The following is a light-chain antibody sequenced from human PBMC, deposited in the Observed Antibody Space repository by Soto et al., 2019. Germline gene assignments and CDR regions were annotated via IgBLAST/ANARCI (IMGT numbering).Light chain of an antibody. CDR1: TSDVXGYSF. Sequence: QSALTQPASVSGSPGQSITISCTGTTSDVXGYSFVSWYQLHPGKAPKLMIYEVSNRPSGVSNRFSGSKSGNTASLTISGLQAEDESDYYCSSYTTSGTRVFGTGTKVTVL. J-gene: IGLJ1*01. CDR2: EVS. CDR3: SSYTTSGTRV. V-gene: IGLV2-14*01.